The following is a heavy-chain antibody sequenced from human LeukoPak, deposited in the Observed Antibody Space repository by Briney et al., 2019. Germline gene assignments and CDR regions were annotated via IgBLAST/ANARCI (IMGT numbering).Heavy chain of an antibody. CDR1: RYTXTLYG. CDR2: ISAYGNT. D-gene: IGHD2-15*01. Sequence: ASVKVSCKTSRYTXTLYGISWVRQAPGQGLEWMGLISAYGNTNYAENLQGRGTMTTDTSTSTAYMELRSLRSDDTAVYYCARGIIGYYFDYWGQGTLVTVSS. J-gene: IGHJ4*02. V-gene: IGHV1-18*01. CDR3: ARGIIGYYFDY.